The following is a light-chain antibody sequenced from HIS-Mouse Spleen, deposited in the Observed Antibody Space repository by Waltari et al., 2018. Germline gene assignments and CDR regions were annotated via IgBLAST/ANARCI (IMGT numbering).Light chain of an antibody. Sequence: DIQMTQSPSTLSASVGDRVTITCRASQSISSWLAWYQQKPGKAPKLLIYKASSLESGLPSRFSGSGSGTEFTLTISRLQPDDFATYYCQQYNSYSPLFTFGPGTKVDIK. V-gene: IGKV1-5*03. CDR2: KAS. CDR3: QQYNSYSPLFT. CDR1: QSISSW. J-gene: IGKJ3*01.